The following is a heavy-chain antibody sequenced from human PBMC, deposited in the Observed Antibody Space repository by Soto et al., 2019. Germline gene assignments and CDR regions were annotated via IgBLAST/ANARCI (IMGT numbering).Heavy chain of an antibody. Sequence: SVKGRFTISRDNAKNSLYLQMSSLRGEDTAVYYCAGVRYYLDWYFDLWGRGTLVTVSS. CDR3: AGVRYYLDWYFDL. V-gene: IGHV3-48*01. J-gene: IGHJ2*01. D-gene: IGHD1-26*01.